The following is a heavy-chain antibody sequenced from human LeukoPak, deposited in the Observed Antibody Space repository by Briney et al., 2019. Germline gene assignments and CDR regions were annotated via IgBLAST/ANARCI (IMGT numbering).Heavy chain of an antibody. J-gene: IGHJ3*02. CDR3: AKDRGVWAFDI. CDR2: ISYDGSNK. V-gene: IGHV3-30*18. CDR1: GXTLSSYD. D-gene: IGHD3-10*01. Sequence: GRSLRLSCAASGXTLSSYDMHWVRQAPGKALEWVAVISYDGSNKDYADSVKGRFTISRDNSKNTLDLQTNSLRAEDTAVYYCAKDRGVWAFDIWGQGTMVTVSS.